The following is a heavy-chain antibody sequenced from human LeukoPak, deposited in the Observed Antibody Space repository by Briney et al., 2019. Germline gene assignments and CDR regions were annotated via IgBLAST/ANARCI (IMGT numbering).Heavy chain of an antibody. D-gene: IGHD6-19*01. J-gene: IGHJ6*04. CDR2: INHSGST. V-gene: IGHV4-34*01. CDR3: ARVAVGYSSGWYGMDV. CDR1: GGSFSGYY. Sequence: SETLSLTCAVYGGSFSGYYWSWIRQPPGKGLEWVGEINHSGSTNYNPSLKSRVTTSVDTSKNQFSLKLSSVTAADTAVYYCARVAVGYSSGWYGMDVWGKGTTVTISS.